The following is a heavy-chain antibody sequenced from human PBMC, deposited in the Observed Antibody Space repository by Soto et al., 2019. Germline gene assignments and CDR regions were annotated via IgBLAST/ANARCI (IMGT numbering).Heavy chain of an antibody. CDR1: RYAFKSYS. J-gene: IGHJ6*03. CDR2: ISAYNDNT. D-gene: IGHD3-10*01. V-gene: IGHV1-18*04. Sequence: TSVKVCSKASRYAFKSYSSSWLRQAQGQGLEWMGWISAYNDNTNYAQNLQGRVTMTTDTSKSTAYMELRSLRSDDTAVYYCSRFNYKVAGTLNARARDFWGKGPPVT. CDR3: SRFNYKVAGTLNARARDF.